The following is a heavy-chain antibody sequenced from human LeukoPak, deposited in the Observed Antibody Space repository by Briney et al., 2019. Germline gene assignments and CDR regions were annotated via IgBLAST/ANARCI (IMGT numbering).Heavy chain of an antibody. V-gene: IGHV4-31*11. CDR1: GGSISSGGYY. J-gene: IGHJ6*02. D-gene: IGHD6-19*01. CDR2: IYYSGST. CDR3: ARDRIAVASRQDYYYYGMDV. Sequence: PSQTLSLTCAVSGGSISSGGYYWSWIRQHPGKGLEWIGYIYYSGSTYYNPSLKSRVTISVDTSKNQFSLKLSSVTAADTAVYYCARDRIAVASRQDYYYYGMDVWGQGTTVTVSS.